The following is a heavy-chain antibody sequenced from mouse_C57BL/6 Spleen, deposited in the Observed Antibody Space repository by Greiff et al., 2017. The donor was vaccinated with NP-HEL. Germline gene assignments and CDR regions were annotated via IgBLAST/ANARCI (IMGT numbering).Heavy chain of an antibody. V-gene: IGHV1-72*01. CDR2: IDPYSGGT. CDR3: AREVYNGYYLYAMDY. Sequence: QVQLKQPGAELVKPGASVKLSCKASGYTFTSYWMPWVKQRPGRGLEWIGRIDPYSGGTKYNEKFKSKATLTVDKPSSTAYMQLSSLTSEDSAVYYCAREVYNGYYLYAMDYWGQGTSVTVSS. CDR1: GYTFTSYW. D-gene: IGHD2-3*01. J-gene: IGHJ4*01.